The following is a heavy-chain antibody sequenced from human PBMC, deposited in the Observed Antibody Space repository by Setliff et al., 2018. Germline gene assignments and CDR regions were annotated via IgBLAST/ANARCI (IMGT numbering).Heavy chain of an antibody. V-gene: IGHV4-61*02. CDR2: IYIRGGT. CDR1: GGSITDENSW. D-gene: IGHD6-19*01. J-gene: IGHJ4*02. Sequence: ASETLSLTCTVSGGSITDENSWWAWIRQPAGKRPEWLGLIYIRGGTDYNPSLKSRVTISLDTSRNQFSLNLTSVTAADTAVYYCARDAGGTISIAVFDYWGQGTLVTVSS. CDR3: ARDAGGTISIAVFDY.